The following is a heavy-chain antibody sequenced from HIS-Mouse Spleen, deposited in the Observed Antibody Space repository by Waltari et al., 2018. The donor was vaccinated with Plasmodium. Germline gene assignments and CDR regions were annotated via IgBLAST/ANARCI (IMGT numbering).Heavy chain of an antibody. D-gene: IGHD3-10*01. Sequence: QVQLQQWGAGLLKPSETLSLTCAVSGGSFSGYYWSWIRQPPGTGLEWIGEINHSGSTNYNPSLKSRVTISVDTSKNQFSLKLSSVTAADTAVYYCARGRVLGTSSGYFDLWGRGTLVTVSS. V-gene: IGHV4-34*01. CDR3: ARGRVLGTSSGYFDL. CDR2: INHSGST. J-gene: IGHJ2*01. CDR1: GGSFSGYY.